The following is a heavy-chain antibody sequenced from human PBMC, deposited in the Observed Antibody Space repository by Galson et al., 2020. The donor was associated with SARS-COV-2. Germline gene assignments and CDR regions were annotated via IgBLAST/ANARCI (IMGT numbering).Heavy chain of an antibody. J-gene: IGHJ4*02. V-gene: IGHV3-23*01. CDR1: GFTFSRYA. CDR3: AKDRGNDYGDQLDF. CDR2: ISGGGGST. Sequence: GGSLRLSCAASGFTFSRYAMAWVRQAPGKGLEWASGISGGGGSTYYADSVKGRFTISRDISQNTVYLQMSSLRAEDTAVYYCAKDRGNDYGDQLDFWGQGTQVTVSS. D-gene: IGHD4-17*01.